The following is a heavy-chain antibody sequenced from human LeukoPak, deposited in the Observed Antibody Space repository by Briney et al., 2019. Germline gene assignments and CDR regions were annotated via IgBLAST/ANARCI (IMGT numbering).Heavy chain of an antibody. CDR2: IYYSGST. J-gene: IGHJ6*03. CDR1: GGSISSYY. Sequence: SSETLSLTCTVSGGSISSYYWSWIRQTPGKGLEWIGYIYYSGSTNFNPSLKSRVTISVDTSKNQFSLKMSSVTAADTAVYFCARGGPPGYYYDYYMDVWGKGTTVTISS. CDR3: ARGGPPGYYYDYYMDV. V-gene: IGHV4-59*01.